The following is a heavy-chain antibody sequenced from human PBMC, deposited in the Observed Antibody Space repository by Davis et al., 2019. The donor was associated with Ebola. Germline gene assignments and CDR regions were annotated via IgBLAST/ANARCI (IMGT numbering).Heavy chain of an antibody. CDR2: INPNSGGT. Sequence: ASVKVSCKASGDTFSSYTIAWVRQAPGQGLEWMGRINPNSGGTNYAQKFQGGVTMTRDTSISTAYMELSRLRSDDTAVYYCARGGYCSGGSCYYFDYWGQGTLVTVSS. V-gene: IGHV1-2*06. CDR1: GDTFSSYT. D-gene: IGHD2-15*01. CDR3: ARGGYCSGGSCYYFDY. J-gene: IGHJ4*02.